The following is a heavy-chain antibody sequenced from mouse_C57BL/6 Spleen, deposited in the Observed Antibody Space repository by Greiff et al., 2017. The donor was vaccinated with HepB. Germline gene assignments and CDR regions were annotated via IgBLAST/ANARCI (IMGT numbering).Heavy chain of an antibody. CDR3: ARRHYYGSSPYAMDY. CDR1: GYTFTSYW. Sequence: QVQLQQPGAELVRPGSSVKLSCKASGYTFTSYWMHWVKQRPIQGLEWIGNIDPSDSETHYNQKFKDKAILTVDKSSSTAYMQLSSLTSEDSAFYYCARRHYYGSSPYAMDYWGQGTSVTVSS. D-gene: IGHD1-1*01. CDR2: IDPSDSET. V-gene: IGHV1-52*01. J-gene: IGHJ4*01.